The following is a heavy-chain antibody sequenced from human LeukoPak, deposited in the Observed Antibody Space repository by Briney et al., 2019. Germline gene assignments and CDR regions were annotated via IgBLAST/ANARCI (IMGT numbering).Heavy chain of an antibody. CDR3: ARPTSRPSRYYGMDV. CDR2: MNPNNGNT. Sequence: WASVKVSCKTSGYTFTSYDIMWVRQATGQGLEWMGWMNPNNGNTGYAQRFQGRVTMTSNTAISTAYMELSSLRSEGTAVYYCARPTSRPSRYYGMDVWGQGTTVTVSS. D-gene: IGHD4-11*01. V-gene: IGHV1-8*01. J-gene: IGHJ6*02. CDR1: GYTFTSYD.